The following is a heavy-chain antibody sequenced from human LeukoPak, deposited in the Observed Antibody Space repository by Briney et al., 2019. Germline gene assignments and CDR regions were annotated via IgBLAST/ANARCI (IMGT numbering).Heavy chain of an antibody. CDR1: GFTFSSYG. J-gene: IGHJ4*02. V-gene: IGHV3-23*01. CDR3: ARDPGGAKFDY. Sequence: GGSLRLSCAASGFTFSSYGMSWVRQAPGKGLEWVSAISNSGGSTPYADSVKGRFTISRDNSKNTLYLQLNSLRVEDTAVFYCARDPGGAKFDYWGQGTLVTVSS. D-gene: IGHD4/OR15-4a*01. CDR2: ISNSGGST.